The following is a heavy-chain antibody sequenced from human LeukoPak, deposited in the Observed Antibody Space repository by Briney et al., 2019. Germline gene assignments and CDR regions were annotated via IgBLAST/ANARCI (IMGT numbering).Heavy chain of an antibody. CDR2: ISSNGGST. Sequence: GGSLRLSCAASGFTFSSYAVHWVRQAPGKGLEYVSSISSNGGSTYYSNSVKGRFTISRDNSKNTLYLQMGSLRAEDMAVYYCARDLSQLVATWAFDIWGQGTMVTVSS. V-gene: IGHV3-64*01. J-gene: IGHJ3*02. CDR1: GFTFSSYA. CDR3: ARDLSQLVATWAFDI. D-gene: IGHD6-13*01.